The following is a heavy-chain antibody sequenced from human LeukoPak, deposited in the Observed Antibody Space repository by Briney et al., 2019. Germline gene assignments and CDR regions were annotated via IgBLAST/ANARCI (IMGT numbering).Heavy chain of an antibody. CDR3: AKGSEYSSSVFDY. Sequence: PGGSLRLSCAASGFTFSTYWMSWVRQAPGKGLEWVAKIKQDGSEKYYVDSVKGRFTISRDNAKNSVYLQMNSLRAEDTAVYYCAKGSEYSSSVFDYWGQGTLVTVSS. V-gene: IGHV3-7*01. D-gene: IGHD6-6*01. CDR1: GFTFSTYW. J-gene: IGHJ4*02. CDR2: IKQDGSEK.